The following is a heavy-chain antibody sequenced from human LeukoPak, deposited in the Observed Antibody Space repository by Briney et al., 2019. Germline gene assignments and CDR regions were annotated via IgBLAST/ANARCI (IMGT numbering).Heavy chain of an antibody. D-gene: IGHD3-22*01. CDR3: ARPLHPYYYDSSGYYS. CDR2: IYYSGST. CDR1: GGSISSYY. Sequence: SETLSLTCTVSGGSISSYYWGWIRQPPGKGLEWIGSIYYSGSTYYNPSLKSRVTISVDTSKNQFSLKLSSVTAADTAVYYCARPLHPYYYDSSGYYSWGQGTLVTVSS. V-gene: IGHV4-39*07. J-gene: IGHJ4*02.